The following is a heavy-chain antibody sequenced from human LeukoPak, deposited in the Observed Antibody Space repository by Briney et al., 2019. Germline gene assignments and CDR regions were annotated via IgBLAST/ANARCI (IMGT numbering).Heavy chain of an antibody. CDR1: GYTFTSYA. Sequence: SVKVSCKASGYTFTSYAISWVRQAPGQGLEWMGRIIPILGIANYAQKFQGRVTITADKSTSTAYMELSSLRSEDTAVYYCASPKNTAITYYYYGMDVWGQGTTVTVSS. CDR3: ASPKNTAITYYYYGMDV. V-gene: IGHV1-69*04. J-gene: IGHJ6*02. D-gene: IGHD5-18*01. CDR2: IIPILGIA.